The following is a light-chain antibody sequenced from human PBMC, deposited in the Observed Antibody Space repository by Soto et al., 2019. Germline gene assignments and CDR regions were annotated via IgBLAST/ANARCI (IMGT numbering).Light chain of an antibody. V-gene: IGLV4-69*01. J-gene: IGLJ3*02. Sequence: QSALTQSPSASASLGASVKLTCTLSSGRNNYAIAWHQQQPGKGPRYLMKLNSDGSHIRGDDIPDRFSGFSSGAERYLTISNLQSEDEADYYCQTWATDIRWQFGGGTKLTVL. CDR1: SGRNNYA. CDR2: LNSDGSH. CDR3: QTWATDIRWQ.